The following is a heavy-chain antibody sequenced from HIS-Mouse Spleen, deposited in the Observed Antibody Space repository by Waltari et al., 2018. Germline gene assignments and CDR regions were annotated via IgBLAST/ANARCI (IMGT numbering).Heavy chain of an antibody. D-gene: IGHD6-19*01. CDR3: ARVWGIAVAGAFDI. CDR1: GFTFSSYA. Sequence: QVQLVESGGGVVQPGRSLRLSCAASGFTFSSYAMHWVRQGPGKGRVGGAVMTSDGSKKDYTESVKGRFTSSSDNSKNTLYLQMNSLRAEDTAVYYCARVWGIAVAGAFDIWGQGTMVTVSS. J-gene: IGHJ3*02. V-gene: IGHV3-30*04. CDR2: MTSDGSKK.